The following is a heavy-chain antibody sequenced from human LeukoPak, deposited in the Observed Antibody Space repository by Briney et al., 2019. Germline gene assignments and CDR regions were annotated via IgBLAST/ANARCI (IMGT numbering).Heavy chain of an antibody. V-gene: IGHV3-23*01. CDR2: ISGSGIRT. CDR3: ARDRFASTAMVDC. Sequence: GGSLRLSCSASGFTFSNFAMSWVRQAPGKGLEWVSGISGSGIRTFSADSVKGRFTISRDNSKNTLYLQIHSLRAEDTAVYYCARDRFASTAMVDCWGQGTLVTVSS. J-gene: IGHJ4*02. CDR1: GFTFSNFA. D-gene: IGHD5-18*01.